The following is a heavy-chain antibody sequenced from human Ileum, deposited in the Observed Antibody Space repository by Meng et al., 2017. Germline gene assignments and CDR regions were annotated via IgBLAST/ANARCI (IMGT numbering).Heavy chain of an antibody. CDR1: GYIFTRYG. J-gene: IGHJ4*02. Sequence: QVQLVQSGAEVKKPGASVKGSCKASGYIFTRYGSGWVRQAPGQGLEWMGWISAYSGNTKYAQKLQGRVTMTTDTSTSTAYMELRNLRSDDTAVYYCARDTVGTTLGDYWGQGTPVTVSS. CDR3: ARDTVGTTLGDY. CDR2: ISAYSGNT. V-gene: IGHV1-18*01. D-gene: IGHD4-23*01.